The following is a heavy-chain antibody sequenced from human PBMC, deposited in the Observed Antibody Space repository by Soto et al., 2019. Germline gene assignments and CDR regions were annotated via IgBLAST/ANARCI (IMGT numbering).Heavy chain of an antibody. J-gene: IGHJ6*02. V-gene: IGHV5-51*01. CDR2: IYPGDSDT. D-gene: IGHD3-9*01. CDR1: GYSFTSYW. Sequence: PGESLKISCKGSGYSFTSYWIGWVRQMPGKGLEWMGIIYPGDSDTRYSPSFQGQVTISADKSISTAYLQWSSLKASDTAMYYCARGGNYDILTGYYYGMDVWGQGTTVTVSS. CDR3: ARGGNYDILTGYYYGMDV.